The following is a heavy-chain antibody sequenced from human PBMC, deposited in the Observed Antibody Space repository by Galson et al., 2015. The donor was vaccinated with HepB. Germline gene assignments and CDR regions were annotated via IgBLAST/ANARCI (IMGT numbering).Heavy chain of an antibody. V-gene: IGHV3-30*18. J-gene: IGHJ4*02. Sequence: SLRLSCAASGVTFNNYGMHWVRQAPGKGLEWVAVISYDGSTDYYSDSVKGRFTISRDNSQNTLYLQMSSLRAEDTAVYYCAQAGSSWYSDFRGQGTLVTVSS. CDR2: ISYDGSTD. CDR3: AQAGSSWYSDF. D-gene: IGHD6-13*01. CDR1: GVTFNNYG.